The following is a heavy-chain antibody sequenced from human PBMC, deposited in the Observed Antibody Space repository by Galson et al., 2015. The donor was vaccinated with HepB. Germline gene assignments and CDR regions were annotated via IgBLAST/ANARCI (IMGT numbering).Heavy chain of an antibody. J-gene: IGHJ4*02. D-gene: IGHD3-22*01. Sequence: SVKVSCKASGYTFTSYGISWVRQAPGQGLEWMGWISAYNGNTNYAQKLQGRVTMTTDTSTSTAYMELRSLRSDDTAVYYCARDRGYYDSSGYPLFDYWGQGTLVTVSS. CDR1: GYTFTSYG. CDR2: ISAYNGNT. CDR3: ARDRGYYDSSGYPLFDY. V-gene: IGHV1-18*01.